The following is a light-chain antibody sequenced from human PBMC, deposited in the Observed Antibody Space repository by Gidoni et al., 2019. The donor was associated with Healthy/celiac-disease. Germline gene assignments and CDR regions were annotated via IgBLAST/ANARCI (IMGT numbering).Light chain of an antibody. CDR2: LGS. J-gene: IGKJ1*01. CDR3: MQALQTWT. Sequence: DIVMIQSPLSLPVTPGEPASIPCRSSQSLLHSNGYNYLDWYLQKPGQSPQLLIYLGSNRASGVPDRFSGSGSGTDFTLKISRVEAEDVGVYYCMQALQTWTFGQGTKVEIK. V-gene: IGKV2-28*01. CDR1: QSLLHSNGYNY.